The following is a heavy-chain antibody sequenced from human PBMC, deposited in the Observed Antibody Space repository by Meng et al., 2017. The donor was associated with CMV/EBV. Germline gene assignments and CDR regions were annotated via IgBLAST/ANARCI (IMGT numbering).Heavy chain of an antibody. CDR2: IYTSGST. V-gene: IGHV4-4*07. CDR1: GGSISSYS. J-gene: IGHJ4*02. D-gene: IGHD6-19*01. Sequence: VHWQESRPGLVKPSETLSHLCTVSGGSISSYSWSWIRQPGGKGLEWIGRIYTSGSTNYNPSPKSRVTMSVDTSKNQFSLKLSSVTAADTAVYYCARDSSGWYQHFNYWGQGTLVTVSS. CDR3: ARDSSGWYQHFNY.